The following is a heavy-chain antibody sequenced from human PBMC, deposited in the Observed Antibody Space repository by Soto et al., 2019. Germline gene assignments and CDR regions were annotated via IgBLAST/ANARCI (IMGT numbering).Heavy chain of an antibody. D-gene: IGHD6-13*01. CDR1: GFTFSSYG. CDR2: IWYDGSNK. Sequence: QVQLVESGGGVVQPGRSLRLSCAASGFTFSSYGMHWVRQAPGTGLEWVAVIWYDGSNKYYADSVKGRFTISRDNSKNTLYLQMNSLRAEDTAVYYCARASPHERYSSSWYTGDYFDYWGQGTLVTVSS. CDR3: ARASPHERYSSSWYTGDYFDY. J-gene: IGHJ4*02. V-gene: IGHV3-33*01.